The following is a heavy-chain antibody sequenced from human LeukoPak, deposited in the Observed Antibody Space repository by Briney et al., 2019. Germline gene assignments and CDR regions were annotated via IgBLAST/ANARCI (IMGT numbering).Heavy chain of an antibody. J-gene: IGHJ5*02. CDR1: GGSISSYY. V-gene: IGHV4-4*07. Sequence: SETLSLTCTVSGGSISSYYWSWIRQPAGKGLEWIGRIYTSGSTNYNPSLKSRVTMSVDTSKNQFSLKLSSVTAADTAVYYCARDRWSSVWYEYNWFDPWGQGTLVTVSS. D-gene: IGHD6-19*01. CDR2: IYTSGST. CDR3: ARDRWSSVWYEYNWFDP.